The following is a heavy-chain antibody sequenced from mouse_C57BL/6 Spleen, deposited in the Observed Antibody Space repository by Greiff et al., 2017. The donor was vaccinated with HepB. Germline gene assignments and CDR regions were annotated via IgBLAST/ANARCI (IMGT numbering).Heavy chain of an antibody. J-gene: IGHJ2*01. D-gene: IGHD2-4*01. CDR3: ARSTDYDCFDY. CDR2: IYPGDGDT. V-gene: IGHV1-82*01. Sequence: VKLMESGPELVKPGASVKISCKASGYAFSSSWMNWVKQRPGKGLEWIGRIYPGDGDTNYNGKFKGKATLTADKSSSTAYMQLSSLTSEDSAVYFCARSTDYDCFDYWGQGTTLTVSS. CDR1: GYAFSSSW.